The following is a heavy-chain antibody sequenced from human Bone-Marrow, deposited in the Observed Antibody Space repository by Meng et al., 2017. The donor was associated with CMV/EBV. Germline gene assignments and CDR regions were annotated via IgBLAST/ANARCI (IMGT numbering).Heavy chain of an antibody. D-gene: IGHD1-1*01. J-gene: IGHJ4*02. CDR2: ISTYNGNT. CDR3: ARDRYNWDFDY. Sequence: ASVKVSCKASGYTFINFGFSWVRQVPGQGLQRMGWISTYNGNTNYAQRLQGRVTLTTDTSTSTAYMELRSLRSDDTAVYYCARDRYNWDFDYWGQGTLVTVSS. V-gene: IGHV1-18*01. CDR1: GYTFINFG.